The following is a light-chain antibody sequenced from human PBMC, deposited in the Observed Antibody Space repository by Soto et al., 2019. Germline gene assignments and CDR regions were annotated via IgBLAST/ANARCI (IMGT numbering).Light chain of an antibody. CDR2: GAS. Sequence: EIVLTQSPGTLSLSPGEKATLSFRASQSVSNNYLAWYQQKPGQAPRRLIYGASTRATDIPARFSGSGSGTEFTLTISSLQSEDFAVYYCQQYNNWPTFGQGTKVDIK. J-gene: IGKJ1*01. V-gene: IGKV3-15*01. CDR3: QQYNNWPT. CDR1: QSVSNN.